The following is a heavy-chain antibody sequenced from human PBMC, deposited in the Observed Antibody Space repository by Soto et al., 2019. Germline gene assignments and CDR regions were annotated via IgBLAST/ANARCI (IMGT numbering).Heavy chain of an antibody. V-gene: IGHV3-23*01. CDR3: ARGSHCSGGSCYLVYYYYMDV. Sequence: GGSLRLSCAASGFTFSTYAISWVRQGPGEGLEWVSTTIGSGGSTYYTDSVKGRFTVSRDNSRNTLYMEMNSLRAEDTAVYYWARGSHCSGGSCYLVYYYYMDVWGKGTTVTVSS. D-gene: IGHD2-15*01. CDR2: TIGSGGST. J-gene: IGHJ6*03. CDR1: GFTFSTYA.